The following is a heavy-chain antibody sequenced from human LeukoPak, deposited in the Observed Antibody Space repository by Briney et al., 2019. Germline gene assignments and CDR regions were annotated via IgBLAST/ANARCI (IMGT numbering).Heavy chain of an antibody. CDR1: GYTFTGYY. V-gene: IGHV1-2*02. J-gene: IGHJ6*04. CDR2: INPNSGGT. Sequence: ASVKVSCKASGYTFTGYYMHWVRQAPGQPLEWMGWINPNSGGTNYAQKFQGSVTMTRDTTISTAYTELSRLRSDDTAAYYCARNRIMVYAIAFWMDVWGKGTTVTVSS. CDR3: ARNRIMVYAIAFWMDV. D-gene: IGHD2-8*01.